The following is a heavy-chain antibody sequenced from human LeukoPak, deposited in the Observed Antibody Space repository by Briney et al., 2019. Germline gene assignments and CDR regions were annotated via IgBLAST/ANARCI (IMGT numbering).Heavy chain of an antibody. CDR3: ARDFPWYYGMDV. CDR2: IWYDGSNK. CDR1: GFIFSSYA. V-gene: IGHV3-33*08. J-gene: IGHJ6*02. Sequence: GRSLRLSCAASGFIFSSYAMHWVRQAPGKGLEWVAVIWYDGSNKYYADSVKGRFTISRDNSKNTLYLQMNSLRAEDTAVYYCARDFPWYYGMDVWGQGTTVTVSS.